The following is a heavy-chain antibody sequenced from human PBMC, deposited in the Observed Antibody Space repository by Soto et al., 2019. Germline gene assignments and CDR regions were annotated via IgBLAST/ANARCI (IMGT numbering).Heavy chain of an antibody. Sequence: ASVKVSCKVSGYTLTELSMHWVRQAPGKGLEWMGGFDPEDGETIYAQKLQGRVTMTTDTSTSTAYMELRSLRSDDTAVYYCAWKTGLDYWGQGTLVTVSS. J-gene: IGHJ4*02. D-gene: IGHD1-1*01. V-gene: IGHV1-24*01. CDR2: FDPEDGET. CDR1: GYTLTELS. CDR3: AWKTGLDY.